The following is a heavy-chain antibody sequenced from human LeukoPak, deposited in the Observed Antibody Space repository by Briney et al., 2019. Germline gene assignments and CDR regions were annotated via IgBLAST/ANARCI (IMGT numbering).Heavy chain of an antibody. CDR3: ARYLRYSSGWSASGMDD. CDR2: SSTYNGNT. CDR1: GYTFTGYF. Sequence: GASVKVSCKASGYTFTGYFMHWVRQAPGQGLEWMGWSSTYNGNTNYAQKLQGRVSMTTDTSTSTAYMDLRSLRSDDTAVYYCARYLRYSSGWSASGMDDWGKGTMVTVSS. D-gene: IGHD6-19*01. J-gene: IGHJ6*04. V-gene: IGHV1-18*04.